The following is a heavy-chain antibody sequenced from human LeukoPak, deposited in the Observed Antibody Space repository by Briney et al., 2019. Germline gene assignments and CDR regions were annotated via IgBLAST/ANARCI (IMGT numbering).Heavy chain of an antibody. Sequence: GGSLRLSCSASGFTFTTYGMNWVRQAPGKGPEWVSGIGGSGTRTYYADSVKGRFTISRDNSKNTLYLQMNSLRDEDTAVYYCAKDSHWILFDDWGQGTLVTVSS. CDR2: IGGSGTRT. CDR1: GFTFTTYG. CDR3: AKDSHWILFDD. V-gene: IGHV3-23*01. D-gene: IGHD2-2*03. J-gene: IGHJ4*02.